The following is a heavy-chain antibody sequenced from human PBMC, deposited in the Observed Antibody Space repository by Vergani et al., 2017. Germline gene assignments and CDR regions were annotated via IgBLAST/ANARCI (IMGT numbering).Heavy chain of an antibody. J-gene: IGHJ4*02. CDR3: ARDTAIMITLRGVIVPLDY. CDR1: GYTFTSYG. V-gene: IGHV1-18*01. CDR2: ISAYNGNT. D-gene: IGHD3-16*02. Sequence: QVQLVQSGAEVKKPGASVKVSCKASGYTFTSYGISWVRQAPGQGLEWMGWISAYNGNTNYAQKLQGRVTMTTDTSTSTAYMELRSLRSDDTAVYYCARDTAIMITLRGVIVPLDYWGQGTLVTVSS.